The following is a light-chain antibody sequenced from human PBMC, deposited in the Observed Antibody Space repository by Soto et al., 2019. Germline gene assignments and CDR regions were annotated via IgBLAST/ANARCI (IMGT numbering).Light chain of an antibody. CDR1: SSNIGAGYD. J-gene: IGLJ1*01. CDR2: VNS. CDR3: QSYDSSLSAF. V-gene: IGLV1-40*01. Sequence: QSALTQPPSVSGAPGQRVTISCTGSSSNIGAGYDVHWYQQLPGTAPKLLIHVNSNRPSGVPERFSGSKSGTSASLAITGLQAEDEADYYCQSYDSSLSAFFGTGTKLTVL.